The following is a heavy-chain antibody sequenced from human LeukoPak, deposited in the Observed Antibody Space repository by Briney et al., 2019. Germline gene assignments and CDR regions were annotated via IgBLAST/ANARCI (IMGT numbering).Heavy chain of an antibody. D-gene: IGHD5-12*01. CDR3: ARDRRGYSAYDGEGFDF. CDR2: LSADNYNT. V-gene: IGHV1-18*04. CDR1: GYTFKYYG. J-gene: IGHJ5*01. Sequence: ASVKVSCKASGYTFKYYGISWVRQAPGRGLEWMGWLSADNYNTKYTQKLQGRVTMTVDRSAGTAYVELTSLRSDDTAVYFCARDRRGYSAYDGEGFDFWGQGTLVTVSS.